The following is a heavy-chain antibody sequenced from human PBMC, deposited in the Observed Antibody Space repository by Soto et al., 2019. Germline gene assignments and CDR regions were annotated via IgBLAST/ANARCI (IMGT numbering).Heavy chain of an antibody. J-gene: IGHJ4*02. CDR3: ARDIIGHYYGSGSPKSGLDY. D-gene: IGHD3-10*01. Sequence: QVQLVESGGGVVQPGRSLRLSCAASGFTFSSYGMHWVRQAPGKGLEWVAVIWYDGSNKYYADSVKGRFTISRDNSKNTLYLQMNSLRAEDTAVYYCARDIIGHYYGSGSPKSGLDYWGQGTLVTVSS. V-gene: IGHV3-33*01. CDR1: GFTFSSYG. CDR2: IWYDGSNK.